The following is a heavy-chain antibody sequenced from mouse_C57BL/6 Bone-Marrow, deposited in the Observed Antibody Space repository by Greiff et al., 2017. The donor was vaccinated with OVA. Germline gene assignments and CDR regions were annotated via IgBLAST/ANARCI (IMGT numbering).Heavy chain of an antibody. CDR2: IDPENGDT. J-gene: IGHJ2*01. CDR3: TTEGRDY. D-gene: IGHD3-3*01. V-gene: IGHV14-4*01. CDR1: GFNIKDDY. Sequence: EVQLVESGAELVRPGASVKLSCTASGFNIKDDYMHWVKQRPEQGLEWIGWIDPENGDTEYASKFQGKATITADTSSNTAYLQLSSLTSEDTAVYYCTTEGRDYWGQGTTLTVSS.